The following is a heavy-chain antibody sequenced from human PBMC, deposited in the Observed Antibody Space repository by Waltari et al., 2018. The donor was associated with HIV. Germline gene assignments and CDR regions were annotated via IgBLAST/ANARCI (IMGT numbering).Heavy chain of an antibody. J-gene: IGHJ6*02. Sequence: QLQESGPGLVKPSEPLSLTCTVSGGPIHSYSWRWIRQPPGEGLEWIGYIYYSGSTKYNPTLKSRVTISVDTSKNQFSLKLSSVTAADTAVYYCARGVAFGGYYYGMDVWGQGTTVTVSS. CDR2: IYYSGST. CDR1: GGPIHSYS. CDR3: ARGVAFGGYYYGMDV. D-gene: IGHD2-21*01. V-gene: IGHV4-59*01.